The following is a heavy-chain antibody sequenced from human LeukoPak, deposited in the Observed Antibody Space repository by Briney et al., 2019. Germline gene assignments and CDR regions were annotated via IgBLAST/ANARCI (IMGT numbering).Heavy chain of an antibody. CDR3: ARAAAVRWANPNDMGY. CDR2: INPDSGGT. V-gene: IGHV1-2*02. J-gene: IGHJ4*02. CDR1: GYTFTGYY. D-gene: IGHD6-13*01. Sequence: ASVKVSCKASGYTFTGYYMHWVRQAPGQGLEWMGWINPDSGGTNYAQKFQGRVTMTRDTSISTAYMELSRLRSDDTAVYYCARAAAVRWANPNDMGYWGQGTLATVSS.